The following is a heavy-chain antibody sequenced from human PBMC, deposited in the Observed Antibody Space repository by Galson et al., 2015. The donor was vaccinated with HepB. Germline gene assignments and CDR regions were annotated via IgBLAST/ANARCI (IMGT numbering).Heavy chain of an antibody. V-gene: IGHV3-30-3*01. CDR3: ARDVTRVAARVYYYYYGMDG. D-gene: IGHD2-15*01. Sequence: SLRLSCAASGFTFSSYAMHWVRQAPGEGLEWVAVISYDGSNKYYADSVKGRFTISRDNSKNTLNLQMNSLRAEVTAVYYCARDVTRVAARVYYYYYGMDGWGQGTTVTVSS. CDR2: ISYDGSNK. J-gene: IGHJ6*02. CDR1: GFTFSSYA.